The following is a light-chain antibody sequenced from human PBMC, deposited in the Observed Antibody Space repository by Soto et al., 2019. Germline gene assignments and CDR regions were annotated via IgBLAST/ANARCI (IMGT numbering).Light chain of an antibody. CDR3: GAWDGTMDGPV. CDR1: RFNIGRFS. Sequence: QSVLIQPPSASGTPGQTVIMSCSGSRFNIGRFSVNWYQQFPGTAPKLLIYHDEQRPSGVPDRFSGSKSGTSMSLAISGLQAEDEADYFCGAWDGTMDGPVLGGGTTVTVL. J-gene: IGLJ2*01. CDR2: HDE. V-gene: IGLV1-44*01.